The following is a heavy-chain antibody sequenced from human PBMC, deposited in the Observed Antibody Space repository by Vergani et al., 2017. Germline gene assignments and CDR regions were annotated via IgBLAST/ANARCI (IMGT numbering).Heavy chain of an antibody. D-gene: IGHD6-13*01. CDR1: GYTFTSYG. J-gene: IGHJ5*02. V-gene: IGHV1-18*01. Sequence: QVPQVQSGAEVKKPGASVKVSCKSSGYTFTSYGISWVRQAPGQGLEWMGWISAYNGNTNDAQKLQGRVTMTTDTSTSTAYMGLRSLRSDDTAVYYCASESPSSSWRTWGQGTLVTFSS. CDR3: ASESPSSSWRT. CDR2: ISAYNGNT.